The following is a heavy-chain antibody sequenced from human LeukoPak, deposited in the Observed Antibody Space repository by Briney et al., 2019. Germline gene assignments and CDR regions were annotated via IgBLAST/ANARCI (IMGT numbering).Heavy chain of an antibody. V-gene: IGHV3-74*01. CDR2: INSDGSST. J-gene: IGHJ4*02. CDR3: ARELKDVVYSSSWYNY. Sequence: PGGSLRLSCAASGFTFSSYWMHWVRQAPGKGLVWVSRINSDGSSTSYADSVKGRFTISRDNAKNSLYLQMNSLRAEDTAVYYCARELKDVVYSSSWYNYWGQGTLVTVSS. CDR1: GFTFSSYW. D-gene: IGHD6-13*01.